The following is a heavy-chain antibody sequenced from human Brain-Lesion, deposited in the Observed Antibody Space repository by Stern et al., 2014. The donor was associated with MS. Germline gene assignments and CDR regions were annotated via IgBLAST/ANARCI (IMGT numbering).Heavy chain of an antibody. CDR3: ARDHFTTSLDV. Sequence: QVQLVESGPGLVKPSQTLSLTCTVSGGSISRDNYYWTWIRQPPGKGLEWVGHISYSGTSYYNPPLKSRVSITVDTSQNLFSLRLSSVTAADTAVYYCARDHFTTSLDVWGHGTTVTVS. CDR2: ISYSGTS. V-gene: IGHV4-31*03. J-gene: IGHJ6*02. CDR1: GGSISRDNYY. D-gene: IGHD2-2*01.